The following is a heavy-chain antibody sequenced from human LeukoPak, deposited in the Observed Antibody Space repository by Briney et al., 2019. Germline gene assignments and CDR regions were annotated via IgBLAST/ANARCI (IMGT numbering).Heavy chain of an antibody. CDR3: ARVRGITMVRGVTAKGNYYYYGMDV. Sequence: SETLSLTCAVYGGSSSGYYWCWIRQPPGKGLEWIGEINLGGSTNYNPSLRSRVTISVDTSKNQFSLKLSSVTAADTAVYYCARVRGITMVRGVTAKGNYYYYGMDVWGKGTTVTVSS. CDR1: GGSSSGYY. CDR2: INLGGST. V-gene: IGHV4-34*01. J-gene: IGHJ6*04. D-gene: IGHD3-10*01.